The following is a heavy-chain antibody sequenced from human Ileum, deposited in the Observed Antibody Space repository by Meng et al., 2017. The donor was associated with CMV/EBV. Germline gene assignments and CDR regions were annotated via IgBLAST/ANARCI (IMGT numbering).Heavy chain of an antibody. V-gene: IGHV1-3*01. CDR3: ARGNPPLVGFDV. Sequence: QVHLVQSGAELQKPGASVKLSCRASGYTFTSYTLHWVRQAPGQSLEWMGWIKPANGDRKYSQKVQGRFTITRDTSANIAYMELSSLTSEDTAVYYCARGNPPLVGFDVWGQGTVVTVSS. CDR2: IKPANGDR. D-gene: IGHD3-10*01. CDR1: GYTFTSYT. J-gene: IGHJ3*01.